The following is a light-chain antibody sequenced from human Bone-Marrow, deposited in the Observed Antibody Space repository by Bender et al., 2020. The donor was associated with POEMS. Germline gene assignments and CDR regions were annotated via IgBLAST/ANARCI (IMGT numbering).Light chain of an antibody. Sequence: QSALTQPASVSGSLGQSITISCTGTSSDVGGYNYVSWYQHHPGKAPKVLIFEVSKRPSGVSNRFSGSKSGSTASLTISGLQGEDEADYYCSSLTMGSTVGVFGGGTKLTVL. CDR2: EVS. CDR3: SSLTMGSTVGV. CDR1: SSDVGGYNY. V-gene: IGLV2-14*01. J-gene: IGLJ3*02.